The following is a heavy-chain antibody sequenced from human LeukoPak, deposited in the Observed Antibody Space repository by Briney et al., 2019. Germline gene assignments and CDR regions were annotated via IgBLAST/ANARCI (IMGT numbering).Heavy chain of an antibody. J-gene: IGHJ4*02. D-gene: IGHD3-10*01. CDR1: GYSISSGYY. Sequence: SETLSLTCAVSGYSISSGYYWGWIRQPPGKGLEWIGSIYHSGSTYYNPSLKSQVTISVDTSKNQFSLKLSSVTAADTAVYYCARYITMVRGVIPFDYWGQGTLVTVSS. CDR2: IYHSGST. V-gene: IGHV4-38-2*01. CDR3: ARYITMVRGVIPFDY.